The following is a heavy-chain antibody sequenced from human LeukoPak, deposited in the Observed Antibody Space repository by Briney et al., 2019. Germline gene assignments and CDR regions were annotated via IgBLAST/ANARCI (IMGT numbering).Heavy chain of an antibody. CDR2: IIPIFGTA. CDR3: ARDPYYCDSSGYYPYPYYFDY. Sequence: SVKVSCKASGGTFSSYAISWVRQAPGQGLEWMGGIIPIFGTANYAQKFQGRVTITADESTSTAYMELSSLRSEDTAVYYCARDPYYCDSSGYYPYPYYFDYWGQGTLVTVSS. J-gene: IGHJ4*02. V-gene: IGHV1-69*13. D-gene: IGHD3-22*01. CDR1: GGTFSSYA.